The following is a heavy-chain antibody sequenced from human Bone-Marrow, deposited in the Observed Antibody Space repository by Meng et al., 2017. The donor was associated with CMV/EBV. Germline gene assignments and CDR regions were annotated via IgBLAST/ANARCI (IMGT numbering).Heavy chain of an antibody. CDR3: AKRDTTKYFDS. D-gene: IGHD5-18*01. Sequence: GGSLRLSCAASGFTFSSYAMSWVRQAPGKGLEWVSTFGSSGNTYYADSVKGRFTISRDNSKNTLFLQMNSLRAEDTAVFYCAKRDTTKYFDSWGQGILVTVYS. CDR2: FGSSGNT. V-gene: IGHV3-23*01. J-gene: IGHJ4*02. CDR1: GFTFSSYA.